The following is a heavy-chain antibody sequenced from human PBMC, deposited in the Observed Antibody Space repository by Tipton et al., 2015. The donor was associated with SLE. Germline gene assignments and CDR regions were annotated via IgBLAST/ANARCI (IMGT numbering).Heavy chain of an antibody. CDR1: GDSISSSSYY. V-gene: IGHV4-31*03. Sequence: TLSLTCIVSGDSISSSSYYWSWIRQQPGKGLEWIGFSYYSGSTYYNPSLESRVTISLDTSKNHFSLKLTSVTAADTAVYYCATPGYGMDVWGRGTTVTVSS. CDR3: ATPGYGMDV. CDR2: SYYSGST. J-gene: IGHJ6*02.